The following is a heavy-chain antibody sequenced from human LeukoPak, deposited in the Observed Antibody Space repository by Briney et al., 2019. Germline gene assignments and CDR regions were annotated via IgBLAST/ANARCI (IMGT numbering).Heavy chain of an antibody. J-gene: IGHJ4*02. Sequence: PSETLSLTCTVSGGSISSGAHYWSWIRLHPGKGLEWIGYINYSGSTYYNPSLKSRVTISVDTSKNQFSLKLSSVTAADTAVYYCARDEAALFIDYWGQGTLVTVSS. V-gene: IGHV4-31*03. CDR2: INYSGST. CDR1: GGSISSGAHY. D-gene: IGHD6-6*01. CDR3: ARDEAALFIDY.